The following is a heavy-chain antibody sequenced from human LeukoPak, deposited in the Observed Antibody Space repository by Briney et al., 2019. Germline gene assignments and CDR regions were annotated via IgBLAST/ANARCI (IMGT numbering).Heavy chain of an antibody. D-gene: IGHD4-17*01. CDR3: ATGTTVTTWGAFDI. Sequence: ASVKVSCKVSVYTRTELSMNWVRQAPGKRPEWMGGFDPEDGETSYAQNIQARITMTADTSTDTAYMELSSLRSEDTAVYYCATGTTVTTWGAFDIWGQGTMVTVSS. CDR1: VYTRTELS. J-gene: IGHJ3*02. V-gene: IGHV1-24*01. CDR2: FDPEDGET.